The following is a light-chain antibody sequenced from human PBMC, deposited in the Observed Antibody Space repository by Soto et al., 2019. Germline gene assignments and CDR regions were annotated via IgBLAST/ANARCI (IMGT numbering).Light chain of an antibody. CDR3: HQRQSWPRT. J-gene: IGKJ1*01. CDR2: QTS. V-gene: IGKV3-11*01. Sequence: TQSPSTLSASVGDRVTITCRASQSISSWLAWYQHRPGQAPRLLIYQTSLRAGGIPARFSASGSGTDFTLTISDVQPEDFALYYCHQRQSWPRTFGQGTKVDI. CDR1: QSISSW.